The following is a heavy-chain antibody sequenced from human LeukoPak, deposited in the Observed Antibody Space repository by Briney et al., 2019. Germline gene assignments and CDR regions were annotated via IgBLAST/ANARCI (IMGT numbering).Heavy chain of an antibody. CDR1: GFTFSSYS. D-gene: IGHD3-22*01. V-gene: IGHV3-30*02. J-gene: IGHJ4*02. Sequence: PGGSLRLSCEASGFTFSSYSINWVRKAPGKGLEWVAFIRYDGSNKYYADSVKGRFTISRDNSKNTLYLQMNSLRAEDTAVYYCAKEAEFPDSSGYYYFYFDYWGQGTLVTVSS. CDR2: IRYDGSNK. CDR3: AKEAEFPDSSGYYYFYFDY.